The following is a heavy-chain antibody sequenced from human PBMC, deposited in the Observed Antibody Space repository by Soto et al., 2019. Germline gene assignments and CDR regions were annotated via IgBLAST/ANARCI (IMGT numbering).Heavy chain of an antibody. CDR1: GYTFTSYG. V-gene: IGHV1-18*01. CDR2: ISAYNGNT. CDR3: ARVLRFLDTYHNWFDP. Sequence: ASVKVSCKASGYTFTSYGISWVRQAPGQGLEWMGWISAYNGNTNYAQKLQGRVTMNTDTSTSTAYMELRSLRSDDTAVYYCARVLRFLDTYHNWFDPWGQGTLVTVSS. J-gene: IGHJ5*02. D-gene: IGHD3-10*01.